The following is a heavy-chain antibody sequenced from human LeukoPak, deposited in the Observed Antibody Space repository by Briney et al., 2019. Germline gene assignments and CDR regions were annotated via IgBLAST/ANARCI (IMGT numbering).Heavy chain of an antibody. Sequence: PSETLSLTCTVSGGSISSYYWSWIRQPPGKGLEWIGYIYYSGSTNYNPSLKSRVTISVDTSKNQFSLKLSFVTAADTAVYYCARENGEFGAFDIWGQETMVTVSS. V-gene: IGHV4-59*01. CDR2: IYYSGST. CDR3: ARENGEFGAFDI. CDR1: GGSISSYY. J-gene: IGHJ3*02. D-gene: IGHD4-17*01.